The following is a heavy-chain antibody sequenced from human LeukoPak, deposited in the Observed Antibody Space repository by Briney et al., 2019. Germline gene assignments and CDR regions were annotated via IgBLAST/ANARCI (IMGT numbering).Heavy chain of an antibody. CDR3: ARVAGSIDY. Sequence: GASVKVSCKASGYSFTTYDINWVRQATGQGLEWTGWMNLKSGYTGYAQKFQGRVTITRDTSTSTVYMELSSLRSEDTAVYYCARVAGSIDYWGQGTLVTVSS. V-gene: IGHV1-8*03. D-gene: IGHD1-26*01. CDR1: GYSFTTYD. J-gene: IGHJ4*02. CDR2: MNLKSGYT.